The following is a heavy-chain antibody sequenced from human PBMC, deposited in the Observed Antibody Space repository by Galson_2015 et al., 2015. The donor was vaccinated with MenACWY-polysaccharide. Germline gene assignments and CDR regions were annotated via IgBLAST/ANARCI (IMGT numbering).Heavy chain of an antibody. D-gene: IGHD5-12*01. J-gene: IGHJ4*02. Sequence: SLRLSCAASGFTFYSYAMTWVRQAPGKGLEWVSAIGATGADTYYADSVRGRFTISRDNAKNTLYLQMNSLRAEDTALYYCARGYSAYDWGQGTLVTVSA. CDR1: GFTFYSYA. V-gene: IGHV3-23*01. CDR2: IGATGADT. CDR3: ARGYSAYD.